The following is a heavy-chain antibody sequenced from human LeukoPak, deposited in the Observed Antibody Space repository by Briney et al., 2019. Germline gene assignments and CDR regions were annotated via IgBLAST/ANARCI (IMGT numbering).Heavy chain of an antibody. CDR1: GGTFSSYA. J-gene: IGHJ6*03. V-gene: IGHV1-69*05. D-gene: IGHD3-10*01. CDR3: ASRGSGRPMGYYYYYMDV. Sequence: ASVKVSCKASGGTFSSYAISWVRQAPGQGLEWMGGIIPIFGTANYAQKFQGRVTITTDESTSTAYMELSSLRSEDTAVYYCASRGSGRPMGYYYYYMDVWGKGTTVTVSS. CDR2: IIPIFGTA.